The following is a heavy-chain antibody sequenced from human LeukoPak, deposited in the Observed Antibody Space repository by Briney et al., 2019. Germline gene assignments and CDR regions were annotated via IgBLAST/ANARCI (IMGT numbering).Heavy chain of an antibody. CDR1: GGSISSGGYS. V-gene: IGHV4-30-2*01. D-gene: IGHD3-10*01. J-gene: IGHJ4*02. Sequence: TLSLTCAVSGGSISSGGYSWSWIRQPPGKGLEWIGYIHHSGSTYYNPSLKSRVTISVDRSKNQFSLKLSSVTAADTAVYYCARDRGLYWGQGTLVTVSS. CDR3: ARDRGLY. CDR2: IHHSGST.